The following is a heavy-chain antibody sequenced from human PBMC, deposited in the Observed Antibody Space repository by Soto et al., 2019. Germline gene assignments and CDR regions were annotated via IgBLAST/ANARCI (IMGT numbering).Heavy chain of an antibody. CDR2: IYTSGST. D-gene: IGHD6-13*01. V-gene: IGHV4-4*07. J-gene: IGHJ5*02. CDR3: ARSSHKESWFNP. CDR1: NGSLSNSY. Sequence: QVQLQESGPGLVKPSETLSLSCTASNGSLSNSYWNWIRQPAGKGLEWIGRIYTSGSTNYNPSLRSRVTMSVDTSKNQFSLKLNSVTAADTAVYYCARSSHKESWFNPWGQGTLVTVSS.